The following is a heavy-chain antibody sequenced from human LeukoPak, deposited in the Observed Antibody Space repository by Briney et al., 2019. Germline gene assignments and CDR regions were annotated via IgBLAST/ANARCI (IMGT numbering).Heavy chain of an antibody. D-gene: IGHD4-17*01. CDR2: ISGSGTNT. Sequence: GGSLRLSCAASGYTFSSYAMSWVRQAPGKGLEWVSAISGSGTNTYYTDSTEGRFTISRDNSKNTLYLEMNSLRPEDTAVYYCAKDGATGFVNNWFDPWGQGLLVTVFS. V-gene: IGHV3-23*01. CDR1: GYTFSSYA. CDR3: AKDGATGFVNNWFDP. J-gene: IGHJ5*02.